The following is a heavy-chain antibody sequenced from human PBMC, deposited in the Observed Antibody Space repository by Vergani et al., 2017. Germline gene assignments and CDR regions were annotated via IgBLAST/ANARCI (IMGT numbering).Heavy chain of an antibody. J-gene: IGHJ4*02. D-gene: IGHD3-10*01. V-gene: IGHV1-69*06. CDR3: ARDAGIYYYGSSFDY. CDR1: GGTFSSYA. Sequence: QVQLVQSGAEVKKPGSSVKVSCKASGGTFSSYAISWVRQAPGQGLEWMGGIIPIFGTANYAQKFQGRVTMTRDTSISTAYMELSRLRSEDTAVYYCARDAGIYYYGSSFDYWGQGTLVTVSS. CDR2: IIPIFGTA.